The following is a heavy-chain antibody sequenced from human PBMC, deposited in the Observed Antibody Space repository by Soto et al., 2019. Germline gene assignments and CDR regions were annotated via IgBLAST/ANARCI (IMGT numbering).Heavy chain of an antibody. Sequence: QIQLVQSGAEVKKPGASVKVSCKASGYTFTTYAIHWVRLAPGQRPEWMAWINPGNGNTKYSQKCQGRVTITRDTSANTGYMELSSLRSEDSAVYYCAREDSPLVAGPYRYYGVDVWGQGTTVTVS. CDR2: INPGNGNT. V-gene: IGHV1-3*01. D-gene: IGHD6-19*01. CDR3: AREDSPLVAGPYRYYGVDV. J-gene: IGHJ6*02. CDR1: GYTFTTYA.